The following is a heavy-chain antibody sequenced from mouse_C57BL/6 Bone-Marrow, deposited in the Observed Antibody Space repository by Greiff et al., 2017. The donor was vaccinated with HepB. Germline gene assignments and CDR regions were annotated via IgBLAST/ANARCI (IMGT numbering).Heavy chain of an antibody. CDR1: GYTFTEYT. CDR3: ARHEEASYGYDPFAY. CDR2: FYPGSGSI. V-gene: IGHV1-62-2*01. Sequence: LVESGAELVKPGASVKLSCKASGYTFTEYTIHWVKQRSGQGLEWIGWFYPGSGSIKYNEKFKDKATLTADKSSSTVYMELSRLTSEDSAVYFCARHEEASYGYDPFAYWGQGTLVTVSA. J-gene: IGHJ3*01. D-gene: IGHD2-9*01.